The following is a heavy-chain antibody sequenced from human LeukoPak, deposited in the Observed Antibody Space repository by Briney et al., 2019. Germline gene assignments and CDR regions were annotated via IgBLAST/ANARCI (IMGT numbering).Heavy chain of an antibody. CDR2: IYYSGST. D-gene: IGHD2-15*01. Sequence: PSETLSLTCTVSGSSISSYYWSWIRQPPGKGLEWIGYIYYSGSTNYNPSLKSRVTISVDTSKNQFSLKLSSVTAADTAVYYCARERRAGYCSGGSCYHYWYFDLWGRGTLVTVSS. V-gene: IGHV4-59*01. CDR1: GSSISSYY. J-gene: IGHJ2*01. CDR3: ARERRAGYCSGGSCYHYWYFDL.